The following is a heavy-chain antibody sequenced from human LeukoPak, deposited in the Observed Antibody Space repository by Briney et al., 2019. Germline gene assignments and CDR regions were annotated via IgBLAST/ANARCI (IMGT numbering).Heavy chain of an antibody. J-gene: IGHJ6*03. Sequence: PGRSLRLSCAASGFTFSSSAMSWVRQAPGKGLEWVSAISGSGGSTYYADSVKGRFTIPRDNSKNTLYLQMNSLRAEDTAVYYCAKGGVVPAAIRARSYYYYYMDVWGKGTTVTVSS. CDR2: ISGSGGST. D-gene: IGHD2-2*02. CDR1: GFTFSSSA. CDR3: AKGGVVPAAIRARSYYYYYMDV. V-gene: IGHV3-23*01.